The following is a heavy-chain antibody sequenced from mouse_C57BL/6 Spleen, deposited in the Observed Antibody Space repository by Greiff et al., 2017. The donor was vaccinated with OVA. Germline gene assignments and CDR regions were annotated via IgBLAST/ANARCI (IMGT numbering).Heavy chain of an antibody. CDR2: ISYDGSN. J-gene: IGHJ2*01. D-gene: IGHD2-13*01. V-gene: IGHV3-6*01. CDR1: GYSITSGYY. Sequence: EVKLMESGPGLVKPSQSLSLTCSVTGYSITSGYYWNWIRQFPGNKLEWMGYISYDGSNNYNPSLKNRISITRDTSKNQFFLKLNSVTTEDTATYYCARERVRGAYFDYWGQGTTLTVSS. CDR3: ARERVRGAYFDY.